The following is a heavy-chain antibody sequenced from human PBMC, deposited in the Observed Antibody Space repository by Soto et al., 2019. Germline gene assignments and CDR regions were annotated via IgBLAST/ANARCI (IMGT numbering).Heavy chain of an antibody. V-gene: IGHV5-10-1*01. CDR1: GYSFTSYG. J-gene: IGHJ6*02. CDR2: IDPSDSYT. CDR3: AADGAQYYYGMDV. D-gene: IGHD3-10*01. Sequence: GVSQRISCRGSGYSFTSYGISWVRQLPGKGLEWMGRIDPSDSYTNYSPSFQGHVTISADKSISTAYLQWSSLKASDTAMYFCAADGAQYYYGMDVWGQGTTVTGSS.